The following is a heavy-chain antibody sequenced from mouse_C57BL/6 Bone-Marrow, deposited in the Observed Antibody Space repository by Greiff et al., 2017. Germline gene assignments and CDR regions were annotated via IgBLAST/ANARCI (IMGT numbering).Heavy chain of an antibody. CDR3: ARVTTVPYYAMDY. Sequence: VMLVESGAELAKPGASVKLSCKASGYTFTSYWMHWVKQRPGQGLEWIGYINPSSGYTKYNQKFKDKATLTADKSSSTAYMQLSSLTYEDSAVYYCARVTTVPYYAMDYWGQGTSVTVSS. CDR2: INPSSGYT. J-gene: IGHJ4*01. V-gene: IGHV1-7*01. CDR1: GYTFTSYW. D-gene: IGHD1-1*01.